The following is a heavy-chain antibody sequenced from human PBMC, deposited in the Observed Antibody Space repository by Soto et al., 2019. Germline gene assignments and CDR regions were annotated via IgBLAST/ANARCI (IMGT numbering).Heavy chain of an antibody. CDR3: VRDRAYYDFWSGYSTYYYYGMDV. CDR1: GGSISSYY. V-gene: IGHV4-59*01. CDR2: IYYSGST. Sequence: SETLSLTCTVSGGSISSYYWSWIRQPPGKGLEWIGYIYYSGSTNYNPSLKSRVTISVDTSKNQFSLKLSSVTAADTAVYYCVRDRAYYDFWSGYSTYYYYGMDVWGQGTTVTVSS. D-gene: IGHD3-3*01. J-gene: IGHJ6*02.